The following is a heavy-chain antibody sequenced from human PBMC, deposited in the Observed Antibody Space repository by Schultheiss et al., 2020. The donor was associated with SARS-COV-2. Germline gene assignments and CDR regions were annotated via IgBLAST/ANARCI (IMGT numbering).Heavy chain of an antibody. J-gene: IGHJ4*02. V-gene: IGHV4-34*01. CDR1: GGSISSYY. Sequence: SETLSLTCTVSGGSISSYYWSWIRQPPGKGLEWIGEINHSGSTNYNPSLKSRVTISVDTSKNQFSLKLSSVTAADTAVYYCASGQYYDYVWGSYRPFDYWGQGTLVTVSS. CDR3: ASGQYYDYVWGSYRPFDY. D-gene: IGHD3-16*02. CDR2: INHSGST.